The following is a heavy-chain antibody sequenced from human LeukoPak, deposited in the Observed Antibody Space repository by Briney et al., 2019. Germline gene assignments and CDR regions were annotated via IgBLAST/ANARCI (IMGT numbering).Heavy chain of an antibody. D-gene: IGHD2-8*02. CDR2: ISYDGTDK. J-gene: IGHJ5*01. Sequence: GGSLRLSCAASGFTFSRYGMHWDRQAPGKGVEWVAVISYDGTDKYYADSVKGRFTISRDNSKNTLSLQMNSLRAEDTAVYYCAKEVVLNWFDSWGQGTLVTVSS. CDR3: AKEVVLNWFDS. CDR1: GFTFSRYG. V-gene: IGHV3-30*18.